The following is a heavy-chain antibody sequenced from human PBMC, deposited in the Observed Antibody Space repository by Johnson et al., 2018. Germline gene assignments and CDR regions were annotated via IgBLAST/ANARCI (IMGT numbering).Heavy chain of an antibody. Sequence: VQLQESGGGLVQPGGSLRLSCAASGFTFSSQWMHWVRQAPGKGLVWVSRINSDGSSTSYADSVKGRFTISRENAKKPLSLQMNSLRAEDTALDYCAKAPVGWLGEGAEYFQHWGQGTLVTVSS. J-gene: IGHJ1*01. D-gene: IGHD3-3*01. CDR2: INSDGSST. V-gene: IGHV3-74*01. CDR3: AKAPVGWLGEGAEYFQH. CDR1: GFTFSSQW.